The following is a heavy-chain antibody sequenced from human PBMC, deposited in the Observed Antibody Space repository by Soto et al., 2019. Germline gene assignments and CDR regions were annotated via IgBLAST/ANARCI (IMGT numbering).Heavy chain of an antibody. D-gene: IGHD1-26*01. CDR3: ATRGTYLVA. V-gene: IGHV4-4*02. CDR2: IYHSGST. Sequence: QVQLQESGPGLLKPSETLSLTCGVSGDSISSPNWWSWVRRPPGKGLEWIGEIYHSGSTNYNPSLQSRITISLDKSRNRFSLKLSSVTAADTAVYYCATRGTYLVAWGQGTLVTVSS. CDR1: GDSISSPNW. J-gene: IGHJ5*02.